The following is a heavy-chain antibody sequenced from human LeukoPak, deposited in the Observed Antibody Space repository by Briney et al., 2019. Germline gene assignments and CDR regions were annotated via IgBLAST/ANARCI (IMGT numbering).Heavy chain of an antibody. D-gene: IGHD3-22*01. J-gene: IGHJ4*02. CDR3: AKTSEPYYNIGKALDF. CDR1: GFTFNIYA. CDR2: MSGSGGST. V-gene: IGHV3-23*01. Sequence: GGSLRLSCAASGFTFNIYAMNWVRQAPGKGLEWVSAMSGSGGSTYYADSVKGRFTISRDNSKNTLYLQVNSLRAGDAALYYCAKTSEPYYNIGKALDFWGQGTLVTVSS.